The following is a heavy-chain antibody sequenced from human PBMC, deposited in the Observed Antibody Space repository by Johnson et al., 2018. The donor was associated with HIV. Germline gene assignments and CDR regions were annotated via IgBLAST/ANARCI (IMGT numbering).Heavy chain of an antibody. D-gene: IGHD6-19*01. CDR1: GITFRSYA. CDR2: ITYHGRNI. V-gene: IGHV3-30*04. J-gene: IGHJ3*02. CDR3: VRDQGSGWPTNAFDI. Sequence: QMMMVESGGGVMQPGKSLRLSCEASGITFRSYATHWVRQAPGHGLEWVAVITYHGRNIYYTDSVKGRFIISRDNSKNMTNLQMNGLSDEDTADYYCVRDQGSGWPTNAFDIWGRGTRVTVSS.